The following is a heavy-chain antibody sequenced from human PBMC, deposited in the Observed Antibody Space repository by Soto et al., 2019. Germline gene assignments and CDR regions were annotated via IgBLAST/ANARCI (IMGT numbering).Heavy chain of an antibody. D-gene: IGHD3-22*01. Sequence: EVQLLESGGGLVQPGGSLRLSCADSGLTFSNYAMSWVRQAPGKGLEWVSGIGGRATSAYYADSAKGRFAISRDNSYNTLFLQLNSLRAEDTAVYYCAKSRYSDSSGDVYDFWGQGTLVSVSS. CDR1: GLTFSNYA. V-gene: IGHV3-23*01. CDR3: AKSRYSDSSGDVYDF. J-gene: IGHJ4*02. CDR2: IGGRATSA.